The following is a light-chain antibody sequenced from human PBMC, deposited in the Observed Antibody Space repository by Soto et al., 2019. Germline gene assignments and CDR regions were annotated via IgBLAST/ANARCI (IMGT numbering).Light chain of an antibody. CDR3: SSFTSSNPHV. CDR1: SSDFGNYNL. V-gene: IGLV2-23*02. CDR2: EVN. J-gene: IGLJ1*01. Sequence: QSALTQPASVSGSPGQSITISCTGTSSDFGNYNLVSWYQQHPDKVPKLILFEVNKRPSGVSGRFSGSKSGNTASLTISGLQAEEEADYYSSSFTSSNPHVFGTGTKLTVL.